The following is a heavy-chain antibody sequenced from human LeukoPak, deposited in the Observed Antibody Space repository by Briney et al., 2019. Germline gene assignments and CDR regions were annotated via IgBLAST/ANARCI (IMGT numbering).Heavy chain of an antibody. CDR3: ARAERQWLVPKPIDY. CDR1: GFTFSSYW. V-gene: IGHV3-74*01. J-gene: IGHJ4*02. Sequence: GGSLRLSCAASGFTFSSYWMHWVRQAPGKGLVWVSRINSDGSSTSYADSVKGRFTISRDNAKNTLYLQMNSLRAEDTAVYYCARAERQWLVPKPIDYWGQGTLVTVSS. CDR2: INSDGSST. D-gene: IGHD6-19*01.